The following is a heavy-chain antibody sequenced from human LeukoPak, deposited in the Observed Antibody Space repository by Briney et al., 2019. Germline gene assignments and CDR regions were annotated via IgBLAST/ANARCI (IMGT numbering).Heavy chain of an antibody. CDR2: IIPIFGTA. Sequence: SVKVSCKASGGTFSSYAISWVRQAPGQGLEWMGGIIPIFGTANYAQKFQGRVTITADESTSTAYMELSSLRSEDTAVYYCARQEGLGDTAMVKGAFDYWGQGTLVSVSS. CDR1: GGTFSSYA. CDR3: ARQEGLGDTAMVKGAFDY. V-gene: IGHV1-69*13. J-gene: IGHJ4*02. D-gene: IGHD5-18*01.